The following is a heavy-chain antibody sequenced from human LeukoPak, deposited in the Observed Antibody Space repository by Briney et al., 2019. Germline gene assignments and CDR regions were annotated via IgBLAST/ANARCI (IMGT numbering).Heavy chain of an antibody. V-gene: IGHV1-18*01. CDR1: GYTFTSYG. CDR3: ARGGDIVVVPAAKEGWFDP. D-gene: IGHD2-2*01. CDR2: ISAYNGNT. Sequence: ASVKVSCKASGYTFTSYGISWVRQAPGQGLEWMGWISAYNGNTNYAQKLQGRVTMTTDTSTSTAYMELRSLRSDDTAVYYCARGGDIVVVPAAKEGWFDPWGQGTLVIVSS. J-gene: IGHJ5*02.